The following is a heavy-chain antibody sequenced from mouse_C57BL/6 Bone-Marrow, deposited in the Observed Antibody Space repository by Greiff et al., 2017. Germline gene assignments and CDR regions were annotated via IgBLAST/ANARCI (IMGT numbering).Heavy chain of an antibody. D-gene: IGHD2-2*01. V-gene: IGHV1-50*01. CDR1: GYTFTSYW. CDR2: IDPTDSYT. CDR3: ARSWLRGGFTSY. Sequence: QVQLQQPGAELVKPGASVKLSCKASGYTFTSYWMQWVQQRPGQGLEWIGEIDPTDSYTNYNQKFKGKATLTVDTSSSTVYMQLSSMTSEDSAVYYCARSWLRGGFTSYWGQGTLVTVSA. J-gene: IGHJ3*01.